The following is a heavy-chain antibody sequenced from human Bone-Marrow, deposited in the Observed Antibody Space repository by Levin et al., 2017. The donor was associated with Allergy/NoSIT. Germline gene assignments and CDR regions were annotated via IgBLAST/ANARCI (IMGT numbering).Heavy chain of an antibody. CDR3: TTPLNHY. Sequence: SCRGSGFTFSDAWMSWVRQAPGGGLEWVARIKSRGDGETTDYAAPGKGRFSISRDDSENTVYLQLSDLKTEDTGVYFCTTPLNHYWGQGTLVTVSS. CDR1: GFTFSDAW. CDR2: IKSRGDGETT. D-gene: IGHD1-14*01. V-gene: IGHV3-15*01. J-gene: IGHJ4*02.